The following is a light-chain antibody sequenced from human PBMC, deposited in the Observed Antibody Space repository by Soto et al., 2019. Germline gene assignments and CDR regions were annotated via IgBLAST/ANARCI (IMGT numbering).Light chain of an antibody. CDR2: GNI. CDR1: SSNIGAGYD. CDR3: SVWDDSLSAWV. J-gene: IGLJ3*02. V-gene: IGLV1-40*01. Sequence: QSVLTQPPSVSGAPGQRVTISCTGSSSNIGAGYDVHWYQQLPGTAPKLLIYGNINRPSGVPDRFSGSKSGTSASLAITGLQPEDEADYYCSVWDDSLSAWVFGGGTKLTVL.